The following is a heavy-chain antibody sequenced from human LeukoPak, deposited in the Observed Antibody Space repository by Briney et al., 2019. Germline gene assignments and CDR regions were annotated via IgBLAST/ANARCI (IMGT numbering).Heavy chain of an antibody. J-gene: IGHJ4*02. D-gene: IGHD6-13*01. CDR2: ISDSGGTT. CDR3: ARGAAAATAFVDY. Sequence: GGSLRLSCAASGFTFSSYGMHWVRQAPGKGLEWVSIISDSGGTTYYADSVKGRFTISRDNSKNTLYLQMNSLRAEDTAVYYCARGAAAATAFVDYWGQGTLVTVSS. V-gene: IGHV3-23*01. CDR1: GFTFSSYG.